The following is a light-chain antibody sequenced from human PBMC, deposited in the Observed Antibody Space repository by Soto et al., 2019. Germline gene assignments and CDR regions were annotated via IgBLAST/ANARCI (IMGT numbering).Light chain of an antibody. CDR2: EVT. Sequence: QSVLTQPPSASGSPGQSVTISCTGTSSDVGGYLYVSWYQQHPGKAPKLMIHEVTKRPSGVPDRFSGSKSGNTASLTVSGLQGEDEADYYCSSYAGSNNLVFGGGTKLTVL. CDR3: SSYAGSNNLV. CDR1: SSDVGGYLY. V-gene: IGLV2-8*01. J-gene: IGLJ2*01.